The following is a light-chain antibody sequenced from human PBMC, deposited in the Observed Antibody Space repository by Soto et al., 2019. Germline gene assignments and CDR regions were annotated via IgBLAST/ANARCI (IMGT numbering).Light chain of an antibody. CDR1: QGIDTS. CDR3: QQLHGYPIT. CDR2: AAS. V-gene: IGKV1-9*01. J-gene: IGKJ5*01. Sequence: ILLTQSPSSLSASVGDRVTITCRASQGIDTSLAWYQQKPGKAPKLLIYAASNFLSGVPSRFSGSGSGTHFTLTISSLQPEDFATYYCQQLHGYPITFGQGTRLEIK.